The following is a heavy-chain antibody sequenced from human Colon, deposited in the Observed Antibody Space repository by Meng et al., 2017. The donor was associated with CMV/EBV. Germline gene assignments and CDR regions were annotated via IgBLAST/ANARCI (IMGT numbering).Heavy chain of an antibody. CDR3: ARGGGSGWYRESMDV. V-gene: IGHV4-59*01. J-gene: IGHJ6*02. Sequence: SETLSLTCTVSGGSISSYYWSWIRQPPGKGLEWIGYIYYSGSTNYNPSLKSRVTISVDTSKNQFSLKLSSVTAADTAVYYCARGGGSGWYRESMDVWGQGTVVTVSS. CDR1: GGSISSYY. D-gene: IGHD6-19*01. CDR2: IYYSGST.